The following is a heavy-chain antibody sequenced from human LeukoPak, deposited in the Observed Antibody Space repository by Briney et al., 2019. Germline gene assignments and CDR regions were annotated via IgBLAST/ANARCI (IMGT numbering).Heavy chain of an antibody. CDR1: GGSISSYY. CDR2: IYTSGST. J-gene: IGHJ6*02. CDR3: ARGHTVTTSLYNYGMDV. D-gene: IGHD4-17*01. V-gene: IGHV4-4*07. Sequence: KPSETLSLTCTVSGGSISSYYWSWIRQPAGKGLEWIGRIYTSGSTNYNPSLKSRVTMSVDTSKNQFSLKLSSVTAADTAVYYCARGHTVTTSLYNYGMDVWGQGTTVTVSS.